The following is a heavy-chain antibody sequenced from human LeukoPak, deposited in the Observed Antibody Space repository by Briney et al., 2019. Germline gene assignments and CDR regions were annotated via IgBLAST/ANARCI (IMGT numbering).Heavy chain of an antibody. CDR1: GGTFSSYA. CDR2: IVPIFGTT. V-gene: IGHV1-69*05. CDR3: ARSYGSGSFLDY. D-gene: IGHD3-10*01. Sequence: SVKVSCKASGGTFSSYAITWVRPAPGQGLEWMGRIVPIFGTTHYAQNLQGRATITTDESTGTAYMELSGLRSEDTAVYFCARSYGSGSFLDYWGQGTLVTVSS. J-gene: IGHJ4*02.